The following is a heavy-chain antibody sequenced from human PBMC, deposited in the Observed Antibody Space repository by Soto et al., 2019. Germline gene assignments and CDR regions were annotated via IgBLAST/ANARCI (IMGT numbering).Heavy chain of an antibody. CDR1: GGSISSGDYY. V-gene: IGHV4-30-4*01. CDR2: IYYSGST. J-gene: IGHJ6*03. CDR3: ERGYTSFFLVPARQRRVYYMDV. D-gene: IGHD6-6*01. Sequence: PSETLALTYTVSGGSISSGDYYWSWIRQPPGKGLEWIGYIYYSGSTYYNPSLKSRVTISVDTSKNQFSLKLSSVTAADTAVYYCERGYTSFFLVPARQRRVYYMDVWGNGTTVTVSS.